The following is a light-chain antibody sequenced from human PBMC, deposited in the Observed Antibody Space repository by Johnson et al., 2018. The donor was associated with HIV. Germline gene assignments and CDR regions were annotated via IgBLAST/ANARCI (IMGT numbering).Light chain of an antibody. CDR2: DND. Sequence: QPVLTQPPSVSAAPGQKVTISCSGSSSNIGNNYVSWYQQLPGTAPKLLIYDNDKRPSGIPDRFSASKSDTSATLGLTGLQTGDEANYYCGTCDGGLSIYVFGTGTEVTVL. V-gene: IGLV1-51*01. CDR1: SSNIGNNY. CDR3: GTCDGGLSIYV. J-gene: IGLJ1*01.